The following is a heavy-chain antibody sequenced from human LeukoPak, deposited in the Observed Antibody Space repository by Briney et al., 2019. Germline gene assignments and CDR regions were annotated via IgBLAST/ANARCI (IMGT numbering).Heavy chain of an antibody. J-gene: IGHJ6*03. CDR1: GGTFGSYA. CDR2: IIPIFGTA. Sequence: GSSVKVSCKASGGTFGSYAISWVRQAPGQGLEWMGGIIPIFGTANYAQKFQGRVTITTDESTSTAYMELSSLRSEDTAVYYCARDDFWSGSWKNYYYYMDVWGKGTTVTVSS. D-gene: IGHD3-3*01. V-gene: IGHV1-69*05. CDR3: ARDDFWSGSWKNYYYYMDV.